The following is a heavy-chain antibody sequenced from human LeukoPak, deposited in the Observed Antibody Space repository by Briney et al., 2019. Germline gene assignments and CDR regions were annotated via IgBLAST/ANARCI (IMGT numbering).Heavy chain of an antibody. CDR3: VRVKGNYFDY. V-gene: IGHV3-48*01. CDR2: ISSSGSAI. Sequence: GGSLRLSCAASGFPLSSYSINWVRQAPGKGLEWVSYISSSGSAIYYVDSVKGRFTVSRDNAKNSLFLQMNGPRAEDTAVYYCVRVKGNYFDYWGQGALVTVSS. J-gene: IGHJ4*02. CDR1: GFPLSSYS.